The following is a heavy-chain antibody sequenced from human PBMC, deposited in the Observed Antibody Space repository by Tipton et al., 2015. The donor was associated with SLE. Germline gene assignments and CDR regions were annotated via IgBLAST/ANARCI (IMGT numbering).Heavy chain of an antibody. J-gene: IGHJ6*03. CDR1: GGSISSYY. CDR2: IYYSGST. CDR3: ARGYQLPLGPYYYYYMDV. D-gene: IGHD2-2*01. Sequence: TLSLTCTVSGGSISSYYWSWIRQPPGKGLGWIGYIYYSGSTNYNPSLKSRVTISVDTSKNQFSLKLSSVTAADTAVYYCARGYQLPLGPYYYYYMDVWGKGTTVTVSS. V-gene: IGHV4-59*01.